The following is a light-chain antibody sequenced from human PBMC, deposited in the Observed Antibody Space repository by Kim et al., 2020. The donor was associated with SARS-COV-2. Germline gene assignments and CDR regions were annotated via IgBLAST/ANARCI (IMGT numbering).Light chain of an antibody. Sequence: QSALTQPRSVSGSPGQSVTISCTGTSSDVGGYNYVSWYQQHPGKAPKHMIYDVNKRPSGVPDRFSGSKSGNTASLTISGLQAEDEADYYCCSYAGSYTYVIFGGGTQLTVL. CDR2: DVN. J-gene: IGLJ2*01. CDR1: SSDVGGYNY. V-gene: IGLV2-11*01. CDR3: CSYAGSYTYVI.